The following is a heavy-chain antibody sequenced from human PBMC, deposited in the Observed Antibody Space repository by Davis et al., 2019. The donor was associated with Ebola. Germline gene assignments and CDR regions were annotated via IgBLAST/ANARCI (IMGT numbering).Heavy chain of an antibody. V-gene: IGHV3-30-3*01. D-gene: IGHD6-19*01. J-gene: IGHJ4*02. CDR3: ARGARSGFSTYYFDF. CDR2: VSYDGNTQ. Sequence: GGSLRLSCAASGFIFNTYAMHWVRQAPGRGPEWVAVVSYDGNTQLYADSVKGRFTISRDNSKNTLYLQMNSLRAEDTAVYYCARGARSGFSTYYFDFWGQGILVTVSS. CDR1: GFIFNTYA.